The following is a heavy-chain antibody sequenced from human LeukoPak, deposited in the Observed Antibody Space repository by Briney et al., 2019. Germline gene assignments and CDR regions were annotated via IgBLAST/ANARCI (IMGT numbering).Heavy chain of an antibody. CDR3: AKDWSIAAWYYFDY. J-gene: IGHJ4*02. CDR2: LPYDGSDK. CDR1: GFTFTKLG. Sequence: GGSLRLSCAASGFTFTKLGIHWVRQAPGKGLEKVSFLPYDGSDKYYADSVKGRFTISRDNSKNTLYLQMNSLRAEDTAVYYCAKDWSIAAWYYFDYWGQGTLVTVSS. V-gene: IGHV3-30*02. D-gene: IGHD6-6*01.